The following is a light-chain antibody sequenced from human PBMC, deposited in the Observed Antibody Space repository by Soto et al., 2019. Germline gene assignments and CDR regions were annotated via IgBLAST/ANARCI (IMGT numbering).Light chain of an antibody. CDR3: QQYNNRPPWT. CDR1: LSVSSN. J-gene: IGKJ1*01. Sequence: EIVMTQSPATLSVSPGGRATLSCRASLSVSSNLAWYQQKPGQAPRLLIYGASTRATGIPARFSGSGSGTDFTLTISSLQSEDFAVYFCQQYNNRPPWTVGQGTKVDSK. V-gene: IGKV3-15*01. CDR2: GAS.